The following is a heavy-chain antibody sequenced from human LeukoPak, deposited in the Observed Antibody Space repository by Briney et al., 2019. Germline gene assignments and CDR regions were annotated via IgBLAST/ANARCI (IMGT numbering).Heavy chain of an antibody. V-gene: IGHV3-23*01. CDR2: ISGSGGST. Sequence: PGGSLRLSCAASGFTFSSYAMSWVRQAPGKGLEWVSAISGSGGSTYYADSVKGRFTISRDNSKNTLYLQMNSLRAEDTAVYYCAKYDFWSGYYNSPGAFDIWGQGTMVTVSS. J-gene: IGHJ3*02. CDR1: GFTFSSYA. D-gene: IGHD3-3*01. CDR3: AKYDFWSGYYNSPGAFDI.